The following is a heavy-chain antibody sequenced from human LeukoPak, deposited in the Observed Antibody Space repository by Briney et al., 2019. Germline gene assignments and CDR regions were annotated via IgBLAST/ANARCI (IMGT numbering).Heavy chain of an antibody. J-gene: IGHJ4*02. D-gene: IGHD6-6*01. Sequence: GGSLRPSCAPSGLTFSGYVMSWVRQAPGKGLEWVSAISDNSVSTYYADSVKGRFTVSRDNSKNTLYLQMNSLRVEDTAVYFCAKASSSSRPCYFDYWGQGTLVTVSS. CDR1: GLTFSGYV. CDR2: ISDNSVST. V-gene: IGHV3-23*01. CDR3: AKASSSSRPCYFDY.